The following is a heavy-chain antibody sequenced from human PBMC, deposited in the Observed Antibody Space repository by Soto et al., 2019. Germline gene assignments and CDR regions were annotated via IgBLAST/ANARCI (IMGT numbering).Heavy chain of an antibody. V-gene: IGHV3-30*18. CDR3: AKDLSGHYDSSGPLDY. CDR2: ISYDGSNK. CDR1: GFTFSSYG. J-gene: IGHJ4*02. Sequence: GGSLRLSCAASGFTFSSYGMHWVRQAPGKGLEWVAVISYDGSNKYYADSVKGRFTISRDNSKNTLYLQMNSLRAEDTAVYYCAKDLSGHYDSSGPLDYWGQGTLVPVSP. D-gene: IGHD3-22*01.